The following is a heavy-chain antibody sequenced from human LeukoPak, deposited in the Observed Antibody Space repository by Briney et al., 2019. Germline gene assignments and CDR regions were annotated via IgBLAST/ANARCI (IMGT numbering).Heavy chain of an antibody. V-gene: IGHV4-59*08. CDR3: ARHVGARDFDY. J-gene: IGHJ4*02. CDR2: IYYSGST. Sequence: SETLSLTCTVSGGSISSYYWSWIRQPPGKGLEWIGYIYYSGSTNYNPSLKSRVTISVDTSKNQFSLKLSSVTAADAAVYYCARHVGARDFDYWGQGTLVTVSS. D-gene: IGHD1-26*01. CDR1: GGSISSYY.